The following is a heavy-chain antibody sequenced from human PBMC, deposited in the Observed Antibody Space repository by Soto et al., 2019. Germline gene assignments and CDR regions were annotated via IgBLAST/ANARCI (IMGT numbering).Heavy chain of an antibody. CDR2: IYSGGST. V-gene: IGHV3-53*01. CDR3: ARDLGSSSGWSPESYYYYYGMDV. CDR1: GFTVSSNY. J-gene: IGHJ6*02. D-gene: IGHD6-19*01. Sequence: SGGSLRLSCAASGFTVSSNYMSWVRQAPGKGLEWVSVIYSGGSTYYADSVKGRFTISRDNSKNTLYLQMNSLRAEDTAVYYCARDLGSSSGWSPESYYYYYGMDVWGQGTTVTVSS.